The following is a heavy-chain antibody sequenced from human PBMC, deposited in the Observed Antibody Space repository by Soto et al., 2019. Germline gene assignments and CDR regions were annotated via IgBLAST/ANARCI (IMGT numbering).Heavy chain of an antibody. CDR1: GDSISSGGYS. J-gene: IGHJ4*02. V-gene: IGHV4-30-2*02. CDR2: IYQSGST. Sequence: SETLSLTCAVSGDSISSGGYSWNWIRQAPGKGLEWIGYIYQSGSTSYNPSLKSRVTISVDSSKNTVSLEMTSLRAEDTAFYYCAKGGRQWLVTSDFNYWGQGALVTVSS. D-gene: IGHD6-19*01. CDR3: AKGGRQWLVTSDFNY.